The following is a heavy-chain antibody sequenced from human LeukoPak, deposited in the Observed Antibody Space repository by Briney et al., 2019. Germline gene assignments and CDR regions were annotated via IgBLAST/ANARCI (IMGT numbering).Heavy chain of an antibody. V-gene: IGHV3-7*03. Sequence: PGGSLRLSCAASGFTFSSYWMYWVRQAPGKGLEWVASIKQDESEKYYGDSVKGRFAVSRDNAKNTLYLQMNSLRAEDTAVYYCARRQYRSSWYYFDYWGQGTLVTVSS. CDR2: IKQDESEK. D-gene: IGHD6-13*01. CDR1: GFTFSSYW. CDR3: ARRQYRSSWYYFDY. J-gene: IGHJ4*02.